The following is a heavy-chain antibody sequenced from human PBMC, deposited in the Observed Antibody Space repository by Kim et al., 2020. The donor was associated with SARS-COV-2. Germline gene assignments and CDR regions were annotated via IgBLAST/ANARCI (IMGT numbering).Heavy chain of an antibody. CDR3: ARAGGQDVDTAMDTDYYYYCGMDV. D-gene: IGHD5-18*01. Sequence: SVKVSCKASGGTFSSYAISWVRQAPGQGLEWMGGIIPIFSTANYAKKCQGRVTLTADDSTSTAYMELSSLRSEDTAVYYCARAGGQDVDTAMDTDYYYYCGMDVWGQGTTVTVSS. CDR1: GGTFSSYA. V-gene: IGHV1-69*13. CDR2: IIPIFSTA. J-gene: IGHJ6*02.